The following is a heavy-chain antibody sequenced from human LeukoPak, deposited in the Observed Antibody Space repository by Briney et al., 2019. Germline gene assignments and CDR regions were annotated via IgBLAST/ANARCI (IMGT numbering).Heavy chain of an antibody. CDR3: ARPGIVDAFDI. CDR2: IKPDGSEK. J-gene: IGHJ3*02. V-gene: IGHV3-7*01. D-gene: IGHD3-10*01. Sequence: PGGSVRLFCGASGFMFSTYWMNWVRQAPGKGLEWVANIKPDGSEKYYVDSVKGRFTISRDNAKNSLYLQMNSLRAEDTAVYYCARPGIVDAFDIWGQGTMVTVSS. CDR1: GFMFSTYW.